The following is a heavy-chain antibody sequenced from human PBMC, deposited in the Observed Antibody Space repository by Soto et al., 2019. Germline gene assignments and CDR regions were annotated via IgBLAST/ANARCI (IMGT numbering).Heavy chain of an antibody. CDR2: IYYSGST. CDR1: GGSISSYY. V-gene: IGHV4-59*01. CDR3: ARDHAMVRGVTTYYYYGMDV. Sequence: SETLSLTCTVSGGSISSYYWSWIRQPPGKGLEWIGYIYYSGSTNYNPSLKSRVTISVDTSKNQFSLKLSSATAADTAVYYCARDHAMVRGVTTYYYYGMDVWGQGTTVTVSS. J-gene: IGHJ6*02. D-gene: IGHD3-10*01.